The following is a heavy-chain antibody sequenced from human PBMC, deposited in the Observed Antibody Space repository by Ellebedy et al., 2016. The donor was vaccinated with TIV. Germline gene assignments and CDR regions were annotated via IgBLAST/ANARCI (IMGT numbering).Heavy chain of an antibody. Sequence: GGSLRLXCAASGFIFSDYGMTWVRQAPGKGLEWVSSIRGRGGGTYYADSVKGRFTISGDDSRDTVYLQMNSLRADDTAVYYCAKVVRAVFDHHFDHWGQGTLVTVSS. CDR2: IRGRGGGT. J-gene: IGHJ4*02. CDR1: GFIFSDYG. D-gene: IGHD3-10*01. CDR3: AKVVRAVFDHHFDH. V-gene: IGHV3-23*01.